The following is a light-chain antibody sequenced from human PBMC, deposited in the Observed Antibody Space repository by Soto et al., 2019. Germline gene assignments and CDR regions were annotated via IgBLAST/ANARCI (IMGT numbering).Light chain of an antibody. Sequence: QSVLTQSPSASGTPGQRVAISCSGSSSNVGRNAVQWYQHFPGTAPKLLIHTNNQRPSGVPDRFSGSKSDTSASLAIRGLQSEDEADYYCAAWDDSLNGWVFGGGTKVTVL. CDR1: SSNVGRNA. CDR3: AAWDDSLNGWV. V-gene: IGLV1-44*01. CDR2: TNN. J-gene: IGLJ3*02.